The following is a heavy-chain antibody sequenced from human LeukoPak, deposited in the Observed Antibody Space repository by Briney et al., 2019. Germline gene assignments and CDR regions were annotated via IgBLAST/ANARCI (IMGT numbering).Heavy chain of an antibody. CDR3: ARYVDSGDANDAFDI. CDR1: RGSMSSGGYY. V-gene: IGHV4-31*03. D-gene: IGHD4/OR15-4a*01. J-gene: IGHJ3*02. CDR2: IDYSGST. Sequence: PSQTLSLTCTVSRGSMSSGGYYWSWIRQHPGKGLEWIGYIDYSGSTYYNPSLKSRVTISIDTSRNQFSLMLTSVTASDTAVYYCARYVDSGDANDAFDIWGQGTMVTVSS.